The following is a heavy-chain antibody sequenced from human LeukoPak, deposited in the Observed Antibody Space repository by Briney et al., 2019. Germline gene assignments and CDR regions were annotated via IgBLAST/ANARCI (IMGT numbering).Heavy chain of an antibody. CDR1: GASISSHY. Sequence: PSETLSLTCSVSGASISSHYWSRIRQSPGKGLKWIAYIYYSGDINYNTSLKSRVTISLDTSKNQVSLKVTSVTAADTAVYYCARGHYGLGPWGQGTLVTVSS. V-gene: IGHV4-59*11. CDR2: IYYSGDI. CDR3: ARGHYGLGP. J-gene: IGHJ5*02. D-gene: IGHD3-10*01.